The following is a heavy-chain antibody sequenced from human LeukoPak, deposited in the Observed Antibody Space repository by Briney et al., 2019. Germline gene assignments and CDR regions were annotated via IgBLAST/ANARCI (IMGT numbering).Heavy chain of an antibody. D-gene: IGHD3-22*01. CDR3: ARARSPSSGYLLRDHNWFDP. CDR1: GGTFSSYA. CDR2: IVPIFGTA. J-gene: IGHJ5*02. Sequence: SEKVSCKASGGTFSSYAISWVRQAPGQGLEWMGGIVPIFGTANYAQKFQGRVAITTDESTSTAYMELSSLRSEDTAVYYCARARSPSSGYLLRDHNWFDPWGQGTLVTVSS. V-gene: IGHV1-69*05.